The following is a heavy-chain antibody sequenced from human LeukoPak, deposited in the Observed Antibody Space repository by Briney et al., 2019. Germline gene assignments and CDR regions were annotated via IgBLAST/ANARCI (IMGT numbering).Heavy chain of an antibody. CDR1: GYTFTGYY. J-gene: IGHJ4*02. V-gene: IGHV1-2*02. CDR2: INPNSGGT. CDR3: ARSPRGIAAAGTTLPDY. Sequence: ASVTVSCKASGYTFTGYYMHWVRQAPGQGLEWMGWINPNSGGTNYAQKFQGRVTMTRDTSISTAYMELSRLRSDDTAVYYCARSPRGIAAAGTTLPDYWGQGTLVTVSP. D-gene: IGHD6-13*01.